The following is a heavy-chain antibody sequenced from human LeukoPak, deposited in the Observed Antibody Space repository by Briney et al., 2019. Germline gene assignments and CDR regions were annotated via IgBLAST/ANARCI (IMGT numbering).Heavy chain of an antibody. D-gene: IGHD4-17*01. CDR3: ARAWEAVAGNYGVIDY. V-gene: IGHV1-18*01. Sequence: GASVKVSCKASGYTFTSYGISWVRQAPGQGLEWMGWISAYNGNTNYAQKLQGRVTMTRDMSTSTVYMELNSLRSEDTAVYYCARAWEAVAGNYGVIDYWGQGTLVTVSS. CDR1: GYTFTSYG. CDR2: ISAYNGNT. J-gene: IGHJ4*02.